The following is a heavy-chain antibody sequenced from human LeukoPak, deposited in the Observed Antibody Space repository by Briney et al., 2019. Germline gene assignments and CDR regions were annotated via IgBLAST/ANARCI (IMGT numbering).Heavy chain of an antibody. Sequence: SVKVSCKASGGTFSSYAISWVRQAPGQGLEWMGGIITIFGTANYAQKFQGRVTITADESTSTAYMELSSLRSEDTAVYYCARDRGMYYYGSGSQVWFDPWGQGTLVTVSS. V-gene: IGHV1-69*01. J-gene: IGHJ5*02. D-gene: IGHD3-10*01. CDR1: GGTFSSYA. CDR2: IITIFGTA. CDR3: ARDRGMYYYGSGSQVWFDP.